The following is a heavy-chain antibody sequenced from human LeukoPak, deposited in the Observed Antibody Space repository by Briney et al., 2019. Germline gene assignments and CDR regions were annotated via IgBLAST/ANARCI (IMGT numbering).Heavy chain of an antibody. D-gene: IGHD2-2*01. CDR3: VRGVGSSTSCYVRAFDI. J-gene: IGHJ3*02. CDR2: INGYGSEK. Sequence: GGSLRLSCAPARLTLTNSWTHCVCQAPEKLRGWVAAINGYGSEKCYVDSVKGRLTNPRDNAKNTLYMQVNSLRAEDMTVYYCVRGVGSSTSCYVRAFDIWGQGTMVTVSS. CDR1: RLTLTNSW. V-gene: IGHV3-52*01.